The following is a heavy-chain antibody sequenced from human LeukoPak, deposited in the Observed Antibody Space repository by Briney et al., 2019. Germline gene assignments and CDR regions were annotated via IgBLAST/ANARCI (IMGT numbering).Heavy chain of an antibody. D-gene: IGHD4-11*01. V-gene: IGHV2-5*01. Sequence: SGPTLVKPTQTLTLTCTFSGFSLSTSGVGVGWIRQPPGKALEWLALIYWNDDKRYSPSLKSRLTITKDTSKNQVVLTMTNMDPVDTATYYCAHFYSSYEAYWYFDPWGRGTLVTVSS. J-gene: IGHJ2*01. CDR2: IYWNDDK. CDR3: AHFYSSYEAYWYFDP. CDR1: GFSLSTSGVG.